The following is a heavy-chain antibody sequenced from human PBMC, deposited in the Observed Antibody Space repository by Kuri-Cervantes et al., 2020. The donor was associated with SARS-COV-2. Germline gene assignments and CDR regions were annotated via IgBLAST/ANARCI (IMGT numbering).Heavy chain of an antibody. D-gene: IGHD3-22*01. CDR3: ARDLGYYYDSSGYYIRGVFDY. CDR2: MNPNSGNT. CDR1: GGTFSSYA. J-gene: IGHJ4*02. V-gene: IGHV1-8*02. Sequence: ASVKVSCKASGGTFSSYAINWVRQATGQGLEWMGWMNPNSGNTGYAQKFQGRVTMTRNTSISTAYMELSSLRSEDTAVYYCARDLGYYYDSSGYYIRGVFDYWGQGTLVTVSS.